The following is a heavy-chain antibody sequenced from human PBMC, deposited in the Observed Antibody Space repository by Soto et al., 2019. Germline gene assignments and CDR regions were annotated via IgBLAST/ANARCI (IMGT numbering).Heavy chain of an antibody. CDR3: AVWSGGVYYYYGMDV. D-gene: IGHD3-3*01. Sequence: PSETLSLTCTVSGGSISSSSYYWGWIRQPPGKGLEWIGSIYYSGSTYYNPSLKSRVTISVDTSKNQFSLKLSSVTAADAAVYYCAVWSGGVYYYYGMDVWGQGTTVTVSS. CDR1: GGSISSSSYY. V-gene: IGHV4-39*01. J-gene: IGHJ6*02. CDR2: IYYSGST.